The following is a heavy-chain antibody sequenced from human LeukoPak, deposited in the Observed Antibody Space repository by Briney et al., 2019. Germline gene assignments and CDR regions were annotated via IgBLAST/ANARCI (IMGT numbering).Heavy chain of an antibody. Sequence: ASVKVSCKASGYTFTGYYMHWVRQAPGQGLEWMGWINPNSGGTNYAQKFQGRVTMTRDTSISAAYMELSSLRSDDTAVYYCARVVHSGGDYWGQGTLVTVSS. J-gene: IGHJ4*02. V-gene: IGHV1-2*02. CDR2: INPNSGGT. D-gene: IGHD3-10*01. CDR1: GYTFTGYY. CDR3: ARVVHSGGDY.